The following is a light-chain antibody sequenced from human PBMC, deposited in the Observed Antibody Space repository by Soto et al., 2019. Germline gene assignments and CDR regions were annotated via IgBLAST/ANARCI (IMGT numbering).Light chain of an antibody. CDR2: GAS. CDR1: QSVSSN. CDR3: QQYNNWPLLFT. V-gene: IGKV3-15*01. J-gene: IGKJ3*01. Sequence: EIVMTQSPATLSVSPGERATLSCRASQSVSSNLAWYQQKPGQAPRLLIYGASNRATGIPARFSGSGSGTEFTLTISSLQSEDFAVYYCQQYNNWPLLFTFGPGTKVDIK.